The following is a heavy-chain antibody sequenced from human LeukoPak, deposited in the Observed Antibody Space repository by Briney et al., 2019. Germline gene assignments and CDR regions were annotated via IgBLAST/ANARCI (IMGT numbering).Heavy chain of an antibody. J-gene: IGHJ4*02. Sequence: SETLSLTCAVYGGSFSGYYWSWIRQPPGKGLEWIGEINHSGSTNYNPSLKSRVTIPVDTSKNQFSLKLSSVTAADTAVYYCARVSYYDSSGYYGLGSTIDYWGQGTLVTVSS. V-gene: IGHV4-34*01. D-gene: IGHD3-22*01. CDR2: INHSGST. CDR3: ARVSYYDSSGYYGLGSTIDY. CDR1: GGSFSGYY.